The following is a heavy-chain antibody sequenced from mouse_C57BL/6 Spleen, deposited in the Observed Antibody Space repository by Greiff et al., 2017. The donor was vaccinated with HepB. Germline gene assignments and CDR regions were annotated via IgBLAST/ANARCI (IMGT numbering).Heavy chain of an antibody. CDR1: GYSITSGYY. D-gene: IGHD1-1*01. V-gene: IGHV3-6*01. Sequence: EVQLQESGPGLVKPSQSLSLTCSVTGYSITSGYYWNWIRQFPGNKLEWMGYISYDGSNNYNPSLKNRISITRDTSKNQFFLKLNSVTTEDTATYYCARAPLYYYGSTNWGQGTTLTVSS. CDR2: ISYDGSN. J-gene: IGHJ2*01. CDR3: ARAPLYYYGSTN.